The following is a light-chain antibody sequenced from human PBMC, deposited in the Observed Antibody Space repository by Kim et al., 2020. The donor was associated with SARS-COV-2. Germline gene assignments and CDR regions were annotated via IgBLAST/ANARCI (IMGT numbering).Light chain of an antibody. J-gene: IGKJ2*02. CDR2: LAS. V-gene: IGKV3-15*01. CDR3: LQYNNSPPDCT. CDR1: QSIRVN. Sequence: SPGERASRSCTASQSIRVNIPLYQPKPGQTPRLLTYLASTSATGVPPRVSASGSGTEFIPTTASLQSEEFAVYNCLQYNNSPPDCTFGEGTKLEI.